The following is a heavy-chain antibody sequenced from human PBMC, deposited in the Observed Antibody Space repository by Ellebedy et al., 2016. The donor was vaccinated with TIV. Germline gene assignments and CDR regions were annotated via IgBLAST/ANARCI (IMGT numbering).Heavy chain of an antibody. J-gene: IGHJ6*02. Sequence: SETLSLTXAVSGGSISSSNWWSWVRQPPGKGLEWIGEIYHSGSTNYNPSLKSRVTISVDKPKNQFSLKLSSVTAADTAVYYCARARARSYYYGMDVWGQGTTVTVSS. CDR2: IYHSGST. CDR1: GGSISSSNW. D-gene: IGHD1-26*01. V-gene: IGHV4-4*02. CDR3: ARARARSYYYGMDV.